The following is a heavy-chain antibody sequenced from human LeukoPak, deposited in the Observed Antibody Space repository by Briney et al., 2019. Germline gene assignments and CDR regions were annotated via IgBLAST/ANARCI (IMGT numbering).Heavy chain of an antibody. V-gene: IGHV4-59*01. CDR2: VYSSGST. Sequence: SETLSLTCNVSGGSISGYYWSWIRQAPGKGLEWIGYVYSSGSTNYSPSLKSRVTISLDRSNFHFSLRLNSVTAADTALDYCARGTDGLGIFDPWGQGALVLVSS. CDR1: GGSISGYY. D-gene: IGHD3-3*01. CDR3: ARGTDGLGIFDP. J-gene: IGHJ5*02.